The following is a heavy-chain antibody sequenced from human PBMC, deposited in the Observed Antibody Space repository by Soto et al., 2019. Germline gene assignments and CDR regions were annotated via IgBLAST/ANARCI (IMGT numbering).Heavy chain of an antibody. D-gene: IGHD2-15*01. CDR1: AFACPNYW. V-gene: IGHV3-7*01. Sequence: GTLRLSCAASAFACPNYWMAWVRQAPGKGLEWVATIKQDGSEEYYVDSVKGRFTVSRDNAKNSLFLQMNSLRAEDTAVYYCARDLVAAANNWFDPWGQGTLVTVSS. CDR2: IKQDGSEE. CDR3: ARDLVAAANNWFDP. J-gene: IGHJ5*02.